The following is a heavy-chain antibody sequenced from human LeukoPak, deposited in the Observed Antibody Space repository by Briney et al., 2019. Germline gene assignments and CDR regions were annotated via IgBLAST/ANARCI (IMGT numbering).Heavy chain of an antibody. CDR3: ACTSRPIDA. CDR1: GFTFSAYW. D-gene: IGHD2-8*01. V-gene: IGHV3-74*01. J-gene: IGHJ5*02. Sequence: AGGSLRLSCAASGFTFSAYWMHWVRQAPGKGLVWVSRIKGDGSGASYADSVKGRFTISRDNAKNTLYLETNSLRGDDTAVYYCACTSRPIDAWGQGTLVTVSS. CDR2: IKGDGSGA.